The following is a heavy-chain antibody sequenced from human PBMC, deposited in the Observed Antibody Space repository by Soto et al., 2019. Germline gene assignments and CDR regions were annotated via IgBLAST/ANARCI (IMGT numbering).Heavy chain of an antibody. CDR1: GFTFSSYD. CDR3: ARGVTMVRGVILDWFDP. D-gene: IGHD3-10*01. CDR2: IGTAGDT. J-gene: IGHJ5*02. V-gene: IGHV3-13*04. Sequence: EVQLVESGGGLVQPGGSLRLSCAASGFTFSSYDMHWVRQATGKGLEWVSTIGTAGDTYYPGSVKGRFIISRENAKNSLYLQMNSLRAGDAAVYYCARGVTMVRGVILDWFDPWGQGTLVTVSS.